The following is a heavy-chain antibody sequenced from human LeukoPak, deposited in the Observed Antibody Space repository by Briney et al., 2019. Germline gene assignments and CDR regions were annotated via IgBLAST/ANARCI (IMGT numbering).Heavy chain of an antibody. CDR3: ARGLSSIFGVASSYFDY. CDR2: IYYSGST. Sequence: SETLSLTCTVSGGSISSYYWSWIRQPPGKGLGWIGYIYYSGSTNYNPSLKSRVTISVDTSKNQFSLKLSSVTAADTAVYYCARGLSSIFGVASSYFDYWGQGTLVTVSS. V-gene: IGHV4-59*01. J-gene: IGHJ4*02. CDR1: GGSISSYY. D-gene: IGHD3-3*01.